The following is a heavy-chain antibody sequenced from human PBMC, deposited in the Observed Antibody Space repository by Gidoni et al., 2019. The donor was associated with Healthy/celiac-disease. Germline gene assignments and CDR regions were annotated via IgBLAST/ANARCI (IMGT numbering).Heavy chain of an antibody. CDR3: AREYCSGGSCYLFDY. J-gene: IGHJ4*02. CDR2: IIPILGIA. Sequence: QVQLVQSGAEVKKPGSSVKVSCKASGGTFISYAISWVRQAPGQGLEWMGRIIPILGIANYAQKFQGRVTITADKSTSTAYMELSSLRSEDTAVYYCAREYCSGGSCYLFDYWGQGTLVTVSS. D-gene: IGHD2-15*01. CDR1: GGTFISYA. V-gene: IGHV1-69*04.